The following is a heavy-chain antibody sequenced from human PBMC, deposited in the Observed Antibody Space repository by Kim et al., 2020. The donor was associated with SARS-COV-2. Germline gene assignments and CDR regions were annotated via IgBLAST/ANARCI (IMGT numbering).Heavy chain of an antibody. V-gene: IGHV1-24*01. CDR2: FDPEDGET. D-gene: IGHD3-22*01. Sequence: ASVKVSCKVSGYTLTELSMHWVRQAPGKGLEWMGGFDPEDGETIYAQKFQGRVTMTEDTSTDTAYMELSSLRSEDTAVYYCATLYYYDSSGYSAEYFQHWGQGTLVTVSS. J-gene: IGHJ1*01. CDR1: GYTLTELS. CDR3: ATLYYYDSSGYSAEYFQH.